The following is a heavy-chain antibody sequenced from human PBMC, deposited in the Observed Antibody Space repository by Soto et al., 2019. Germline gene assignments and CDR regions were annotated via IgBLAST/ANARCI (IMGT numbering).Heavy chain of an antibody. J-gene: IGHJ3*02. CDR3: AIIATSGGGDAFDI. CDR2: ILSDEINK. CDR1: GFTFSNYA. V-gene: IGHV3-30-3*01. D-gene: IGHD6-13*01. Sequence: QVQLVESGGGVVQPGRSLRLSCAASGFTFSNYAMHWVRQSPGKGLEWVAAILSDEINKYSADSVKVRFTYSRDNSKNRVYLQMDSSRPEDTAVYYCAIIATSGGGDAFDIWGQGTMVTVSS.